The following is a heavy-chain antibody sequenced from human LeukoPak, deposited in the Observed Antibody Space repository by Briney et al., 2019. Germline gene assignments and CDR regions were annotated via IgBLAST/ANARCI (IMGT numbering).Heavy chain of an antibody. Sequence: SETLSLTLSGSGGSINSGDYSCRWIRQPAGSGPEWIGHIYAGGSTNYNPSLKSRLTMSMDTSKNQFSLKLRSVTAADTAVYYCAKDRHDLLTGRPRAFDPWGQGTLVTVSS. CDR2: IYAGGST. J-gene: IGHJ5*02. D-gene: IGHD3-9*01. V-gene: IGHV4-61*09. CDR1: GGSINSGDYS. CDR3: AKDRHDLLTGRPRAFDP.